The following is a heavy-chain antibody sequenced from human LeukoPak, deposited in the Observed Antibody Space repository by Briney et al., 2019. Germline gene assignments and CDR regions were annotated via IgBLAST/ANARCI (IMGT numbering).Heavy chain of an antibody. CDR2: INPNSGGT. Sequence: ASVKVSCKASGYTFTGYYMHWVRQAPGQGLEWMGWINPNSGGTNYAQKFQGRVTMTRDTSISTAYMELSRLRSDDTAVYYCARGDEYHYYYYYMDVWGEGTTVTVSS. J-gene: IGHJ6*03. CDR3: ARGDEYHYYYYYMDV. CDR1: GYTFTGYY. V-gene: IGHV1-2*02. D-gene: IGHD2-2*02.